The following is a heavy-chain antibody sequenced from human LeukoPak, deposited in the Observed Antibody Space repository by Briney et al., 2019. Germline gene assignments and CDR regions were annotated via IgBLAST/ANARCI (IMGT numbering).Heavy chain of an antibody. V-gene: IGHV4-39*01. CDR3: ARTAADSDY. CDR1: GGSISSSSYY. Sequence: SETLSLTCTVSGGSISSSSYYWGWIRQPPGKGLEWIGSIYYSGSTYYNPSLKSRVTISVDTFKNQFSLKLSSVTAADTAVYYCARTAADSDYWGQGTLVTVSS. D-gene: IGHD6-13*01. CDR2: IYYSGST. J-gene: IGHJ4*02.